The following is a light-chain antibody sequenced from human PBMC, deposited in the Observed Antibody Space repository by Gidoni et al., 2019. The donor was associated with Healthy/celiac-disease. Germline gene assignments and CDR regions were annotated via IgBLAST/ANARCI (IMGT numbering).Light chain of an antibody. CDR1: QSLLHSNGYNY. Sequence: DIVMTPSPLSLPVNTGGPDAISCRSSQSLLHSNGYNYWEWDLENTGQSTQLLIYLGSNRASGVPDRFSGSGSGTDFTLKIRRVESEDVGVYYCMQALQTPRFTFGPGTKVDIK. CDR2: LGS. V-gene: IGKV2-28*01. CDR3: MQALQTPRFT. J-gene: IGKJ3*01.